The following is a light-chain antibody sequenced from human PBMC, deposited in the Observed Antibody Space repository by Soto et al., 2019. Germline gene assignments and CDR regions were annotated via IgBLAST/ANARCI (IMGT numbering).Light chain of an antibody. CDR2: GAS. Sequence: IVLTHAPGTLSLSPLERARLSFRASQSVSINLSWYQQKPGQAPRLLIYGASTRATGIPARFSGSGSGTEFTLTISSLQSEDFAVYYCQQYNNWWTFGQGTKVDIK. CDR3: QQYNNWWT. V-gene: IGKV3-15*01. J-gene: IGKJ1*01. CDR1: QSVSIN.